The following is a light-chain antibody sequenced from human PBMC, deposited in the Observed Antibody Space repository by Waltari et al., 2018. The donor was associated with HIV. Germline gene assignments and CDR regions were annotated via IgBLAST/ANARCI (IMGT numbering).Light chain of an antibody. Sequence: EVVMTQSPATLSVSLGARATLSCRASQSINSHLAWYQHKPGQAPRLLFYGASTRATGVPARFSGSGSGTDFTLTISGLQSEDFAVYYCQQYNHWPPYTSGQGTKLEIK. CDR1: QSINSH. CDR2: GAS. J-gene: IGKJ2*01. V-gene: IGKV3-15*01. CDR3: QQYNHWPPYT.